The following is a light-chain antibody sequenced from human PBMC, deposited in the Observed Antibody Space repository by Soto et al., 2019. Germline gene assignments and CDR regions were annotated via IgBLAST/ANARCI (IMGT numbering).Light chain of an antibody. J-gene: IGKJ2*02. CDR1: PIISRW. Sequence: DIQMTQSPSPLSASVCYVVAITCRAGPIISRWWAWYHQKPGKAPKLLMYAASSLESGVPSRFSGSGSVTEFTLTIDSLQPDDFATYYCHQYHSYPRTFGQGTKLEIK. CDR2: AAS. CDR3: HQYHSYPRT. V-gene: IGKV1-5*01.